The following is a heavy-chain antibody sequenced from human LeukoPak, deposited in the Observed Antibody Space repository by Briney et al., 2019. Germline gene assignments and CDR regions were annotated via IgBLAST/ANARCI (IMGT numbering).Heavy chain of an antibody. CDR1: GFSFSTYG. CDR3: ATGGGFYYGH. J-gene: IGHJ4*02. Sequence: GGSLRLSCAASGFSFSTYGMHWVRQAPGKGLEWVAAAQGDGRLQYYADSVKGRFTISKDISKSTLYVQMNSLRAEDTAVYYCATGGGFYYGHWGQETLVTVSS. CDR2: AQGDGRLQ. D-gene: IGHD3-22*01. V-gene: IGHV3-30*02.